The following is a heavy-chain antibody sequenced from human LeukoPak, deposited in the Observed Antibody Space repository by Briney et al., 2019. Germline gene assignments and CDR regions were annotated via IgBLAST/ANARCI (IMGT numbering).Heavy chain of an antibody. CDR2: ISGSGGST. V-gene: IGHV3-23*01. CDR3: AKDGPELYYYDSSGYDSVHGYFDY. D-gene: IGHD3-22*01. CDR1: GFTFTNYA. J-gene: IGHJ4*02. Sequence: PGGSLRLSCAASGFTFTNYAMSWVRQAPGKGLEWVSAISGSGGSTYYADSVKGRFTISRDNSKNTLYLQMNSRRAEDTAVYYCAKDGPELYYYDSSGYDSVHGYFDYWGQGTPVTVSS.